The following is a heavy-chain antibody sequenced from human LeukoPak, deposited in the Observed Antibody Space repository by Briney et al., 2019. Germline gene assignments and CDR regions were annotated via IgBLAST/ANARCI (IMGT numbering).Heavy chain of an antibody. CDR3: ARVRYYDSSGYP. V-gene: IGHV4-30-4*08. D-gene: IGHD3-22*01. J-gene: IGHJ5*02. CDR2: IYYSGST. Sequence: SETLSLTCTVSGGSISSGDYYWSWIRQPPGKGLEWIGYIYYSGSTYYNPSLKSRVTISVDTSKNQFSLKLSSVTAADTAVYYCARVRYYDSSGYPWRQGTLVTVSS. CDR1: GGSISSGDYY.